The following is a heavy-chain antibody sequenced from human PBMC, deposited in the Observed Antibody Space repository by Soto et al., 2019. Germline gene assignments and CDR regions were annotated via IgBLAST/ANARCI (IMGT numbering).Heavy chain of an antibody. CDR1: GFTFSSYW. V-gene: IGHV3-7*01. CDR2: IKQDGSEK. Sequence: GGSLRLSCAASGFTFSSYWMSWVRQAPGKGLEWVANIKQDGSEKYYVDSVKGRFTISRDNAKNSLYLQMNSLRAEDTAVYYCARASFYLDIVLPYYYMDVWGKGTTVTVSS. J-gene: IGHJ6*03. CDR3: ARASFYLDIVLPYYYMDV. D-gene: IGHD2-15*01.